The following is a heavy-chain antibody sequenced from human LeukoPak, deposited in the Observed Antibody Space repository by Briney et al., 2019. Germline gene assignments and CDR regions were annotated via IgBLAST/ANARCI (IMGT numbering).Heavy chain of an antibody. CDR2: FDPEDGET. CDR3: ATDRKWLVGVFGY. Sequence: GASVKVSCKTSGYAFTGYYINWVRQAPGKGLEWMGGFDPEDGETIYAQKFQGRVTMTEDTSTDTAYMELSSLRSEDTAVYYCATDRKWLVGVFGYWGQGTLVTVSS. D-gene: IGHD6-19*01. CDR1: GYAFTGYY. J-gene: IGHJ4*02. V-gene: IGHV1-24*01.